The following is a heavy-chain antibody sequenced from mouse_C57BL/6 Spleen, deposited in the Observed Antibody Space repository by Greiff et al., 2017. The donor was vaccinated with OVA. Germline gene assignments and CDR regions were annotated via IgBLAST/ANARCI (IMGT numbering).Heavy chain of an antibody. V-gene: IGHV5-6*01. Sequence: EVQLVESGGDLVKPGGSLKLSCAASGFPFRSYGMSWVRQTPDKRLEWVATISSGGSYTYYPDSVKGRFTISRDKAKNTLYLQMSSLKSEDTAMYYCARRGDDYGGFAYWGQGTLVTVSA. CDR1: GFPFRSYG. CDR2: ISSGGSYT. CDR3: ARRGDDYGGFAY. J-gene: IGHJ3*01. D-gene: IGHD2-4*01.